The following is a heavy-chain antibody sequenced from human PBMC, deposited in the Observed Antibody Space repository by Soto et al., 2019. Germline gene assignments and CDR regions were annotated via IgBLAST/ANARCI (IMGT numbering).Heavy chain of an antibody. CDR3: AMVDVYVTPSPQDV. Sequence: QFQLVQSGAEVKNPGASVKVSCKASGYTFTRYGIGWARQAPGQGLEWMGWINTYNGNTNYAQNVQGRVTLTTDTSTSTVYMELRSLRSNDTAIYYCAMVDVYVTPSPQDVWGQGTTVIVSS. J-gene: IGHJ6*02. V-gene: IGHV1-18*01. D-gene: IGHD3-16*01. CDR2: INTYNGNT. CDR1: GYTFTRYG.